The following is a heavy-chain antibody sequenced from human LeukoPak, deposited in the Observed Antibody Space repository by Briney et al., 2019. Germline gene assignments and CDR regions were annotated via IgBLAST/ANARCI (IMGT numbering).Heavy chain of an antibody. V-gene: IGHV4-39*01. CDR1: GGSISSSSHY. CDR3: ASASYDYVWGSYRFSPYFDS. CDR2: IYYSGST. D-gene: IGHD3-16*02. Sequence: PSETLSLTCTVSGGSISSSSHYWGWIRQPPGKGLEWMGSIYYSGSTYYNPSLKSRVTISVDTSKNQFSLKLSSVTAADTAVYYYASASYDYVWGSYRFSPYFDSWGQGTLVTVSS. J-gene: IGHJ4*02.